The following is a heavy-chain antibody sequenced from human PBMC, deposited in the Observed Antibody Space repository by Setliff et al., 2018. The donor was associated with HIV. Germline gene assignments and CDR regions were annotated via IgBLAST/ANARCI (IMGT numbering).Heavy chain of an antibody. CDR2: IYHSGTA. D-gene: IGHD3-22*01. CDR1: GFSISSNYY. V-gene: IGHV4-38-2*02. J-gene: IGHJ4*02. CDR3: ARDPRGLLSPVPRGYFDY. Sequence: SETLSLTCNVSGFSISSNYYWGWVRQPPGRGLEWIANIYHSGTACYNPSFKTRVAISIDTSKNYVSLKLRSLTAADTAIYYCARDPRGLLSPVPRGYFDYWGQGALVTVSS.